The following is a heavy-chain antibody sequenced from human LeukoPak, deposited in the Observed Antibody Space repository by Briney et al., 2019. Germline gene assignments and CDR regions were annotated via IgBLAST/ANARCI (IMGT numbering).Heavy chain of an antibody. V-gene: IGHV3-21*01. CDR1: GFKFSSYS. CDR2: ISSSSSYI. CDR3: ARGTMLPYYFDY. J-gene: IGHJ4*02. Sequence: GGSLRLSCAASGFKFSSYSMKWVRQAPGKGLEWVSFISSSSSYIYYADSLKGRFTISRDNAKNSLYLQMNSLRAEDTAVYYCARGTMLPYYFDYWGQGTLVTVSS. D-gene: IGHD3-10*01.